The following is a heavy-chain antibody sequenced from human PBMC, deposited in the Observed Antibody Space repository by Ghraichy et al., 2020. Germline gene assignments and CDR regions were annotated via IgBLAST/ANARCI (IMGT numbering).Heavy chain of an antibody. CDR1: GYSFSVYN. CDR2: IRLENGDT. D-gene: IGHD5-12*01. V-gene: IGHV1-2*02. J-gene: IGHJ4*02. Sequence: ASVKVSCKASGYSFSVYNFHWVRQAPGQGLEWMGWIRLENGDTNYAQKFQGSFTTTRDTSISTVYMEVTRLSSDDTAVYYCATGGGYYYDYWGQGTLVTVSS. CDR3: ATGGGYYYDY.